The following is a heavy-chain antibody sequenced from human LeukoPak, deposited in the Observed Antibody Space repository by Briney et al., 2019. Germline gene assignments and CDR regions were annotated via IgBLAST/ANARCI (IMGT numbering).Heavy chain of an antibody. CDR1: GGSISGYW. D-gene: IGHD1-26*01. J-gene: IGHJ3*02. CDR3: AIGDTRGNDI. V-gene: IGHV4-59*01. CDR2: IYYSGST. Sequence: SETLSLTCTVSGGSISGYWCSWIRQPPGKGLEWIGYIYYSGSTNYNPSLNSRVTMSVDTSKSQFSLKLGSVTAADTAVYYCAIGDTRGNDIWGQGTMVTVSS.